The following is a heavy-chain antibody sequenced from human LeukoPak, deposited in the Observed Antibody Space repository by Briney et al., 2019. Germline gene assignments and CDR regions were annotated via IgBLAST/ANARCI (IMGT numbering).Heavy chain of an antibody. CDR3: ATHELKDAFDI. J-gene: IGHJ3*02. CDR1: GFTFSSYS. V-gene: IGHV3-48*01. Sequence: GGSLRLSCAASGFTFSSYSMNWVRQAPGKGLEWVSYISSSSSTIYYADSVKGRFTISRDNAKKSLYLQMNSLRAEDTAVYYCATHELKDAFDIWGQGTMVTVSS. CDR2: ISSSSSTI. D-gene: IGHD3-10*01.